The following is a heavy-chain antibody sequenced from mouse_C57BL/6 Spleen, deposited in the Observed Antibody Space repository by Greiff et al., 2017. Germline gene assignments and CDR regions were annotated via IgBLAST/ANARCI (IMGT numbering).Heavy chain of an antibody. V-gene: IGHV1-69*01. D-gene: IGHD1-1*01. CDR3: ARGFTTVVATEGFAY. CDR1: GYTFTSYW. Sequence: QVQLKQPGAELVMPGASVKLSCKASGYTFTSYWMHWVKQRPGQGLEWIGEIDPSDSYTNYNQKFKGKSTLTVDKSSSTAYMQLSSLTSEDSAVYYCARGFTTVVATEGFAYWGQGTLVTVSA. CDR2: IDPSDSYT. J-gene: IGHJ3*01.